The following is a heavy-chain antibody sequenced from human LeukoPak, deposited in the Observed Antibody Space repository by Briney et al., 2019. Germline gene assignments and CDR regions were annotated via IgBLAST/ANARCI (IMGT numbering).Heavy chain of an antibody. Sequence: GSLRLSCAASGFTFSSYAMSWVRQPPGKGLEWIGEINHSGSTNYNPSLKSRVTISVDTSKNQFSLKLSSVTAADTAVYYCARGLRFDYWGQGTLVTVSS. V-gene: IGHV4-34*01. CDR3: ARGLRFDY. J-gene: IGHJ4*02. CDR1: GFTFSSYA. D-gene: IGHD3-3*01. CDR2: INHSGST.